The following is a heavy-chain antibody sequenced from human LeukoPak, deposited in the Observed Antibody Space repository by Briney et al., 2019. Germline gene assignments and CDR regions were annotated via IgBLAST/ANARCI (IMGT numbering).Heavy chain of an antibody. V-gene: IGHV3-23*01. CDR3: ARGIGRYCSSTSCSRTEFDP. CDR1: GFTFRTYW. Sequence: PGGSLRLSCAASGFTFRTYWMSWVRQAPGKGLEWVSAISGSGGSTYYADSVKGRFTISRDNAKNSLYLQMNSLRAEDTAVYYCARGIGRYCSSTSCSRTEFDPWGQGTLVTVSS. D-gene: IGHD2-2*01. J-gene: IGHJ5*02. CDR2: ISGSGGST.